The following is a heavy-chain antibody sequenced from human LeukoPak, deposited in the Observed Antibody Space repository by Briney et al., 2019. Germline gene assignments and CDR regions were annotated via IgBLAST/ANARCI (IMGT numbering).Heavy chain of an antibody. Sequence: PSETLSLTCTVSGGSVSSGSYYWSWIRQPPGKGLEWIGYISYSGNTNYNPSLKSRVTISVDTSKNQFSLKLSSVTAADTAVYYCATDGSYYDASSHAFDIWGQGTMVTVSS. D-gene: IGHD3-22*01. CDR1: GGSVSSGSYY. CDR2: ISYSGNT. V-gene: IGHV4-61*01. J-gene: IGHJ3*02. CDR3: ATDGSYYDASSHAFDI.